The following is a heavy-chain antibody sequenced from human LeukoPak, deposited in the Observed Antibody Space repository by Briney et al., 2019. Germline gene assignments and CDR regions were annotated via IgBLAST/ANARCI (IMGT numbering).Heavy chain of an antibody. D-gene: IGHD4-17*01. CDR2: IGPGPSHT. CDR1: GFTFNTYG. Sequence: GGSLRLSCAASGFTFNTYGMNWVRQAPGKGLEWLSYIGPGPSHTYYADSVRGRFVISRDDAKSSLYLQMNSLRAEDTAMYYCGRDPNGDYIGAFDFWGRGTLVTVSS. V-gene: IGHV3-21*04. CDR3: GRDPNGDYIGAFDF. J-gene: IGHJ3*01.